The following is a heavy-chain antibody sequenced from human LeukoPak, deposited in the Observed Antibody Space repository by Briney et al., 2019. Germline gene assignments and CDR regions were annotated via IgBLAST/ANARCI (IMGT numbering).Heavy chain of an antibody. D-gene: IGHD3-10*02. J-gene: IGHJ4*02. CDR2: IYTTGST. Sequence: SETLSLTCTVSGGSIRSYYWNWIRQPAGKGLEWIGRIYTTGSTYYNPSLKSRVTMSVDTSKNQFSLKLRSLTAADTAVYYCARRSDGFMSYFDLWGQGTLVTVSS. V-gene: IGHV4-4*07. CDR3: ARRSDGFMSYFDL. CDR1: GGSIRSYY.